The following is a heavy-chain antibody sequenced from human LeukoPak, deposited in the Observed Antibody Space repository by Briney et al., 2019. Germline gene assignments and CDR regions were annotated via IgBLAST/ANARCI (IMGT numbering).Heavy chain of an antibody. CDR2: ISWNSDTI. CDR1: GFTFDDFA. J-gene: IGHJ3*02. CDR3: AKDIDSAGHGAFEI. V-gene: IGHV3-9*01. Sequence: GRSLRLSCATSGFTFDDFAMHWVRQAPGKGLEWVSHISWNSDTITYADSVKGRFTISRDNAKNSLYLQISSLRGEDTAFYYCAKDIDSAGHGAFEIWGQGTAVTVSS. D-gene: IGHD2-15*01.